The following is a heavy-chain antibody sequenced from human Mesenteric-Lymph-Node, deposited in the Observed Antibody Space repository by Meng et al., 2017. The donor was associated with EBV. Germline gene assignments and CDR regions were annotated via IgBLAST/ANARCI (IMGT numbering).Heavy chain of an antibody. V-gene: IGHV3-11*01. D-gene: IGHD1-1*01. CDR1: GFTFSDFY. CDR2: ISSSGSTI. CDR3: ARDLATTEVGP. Sequence: VVAVEDGGGLVKPGGSVRLSCAASGFTFSDFYMSWIRQAPGKGLEWVSYISSSGSTIYYADSVKGRFTISRDNAKSSLYLQMNSLRAEDTAVYYCARDLATTEVGPWGQGTLVTVSS. J-gene: IGHJ5*02.